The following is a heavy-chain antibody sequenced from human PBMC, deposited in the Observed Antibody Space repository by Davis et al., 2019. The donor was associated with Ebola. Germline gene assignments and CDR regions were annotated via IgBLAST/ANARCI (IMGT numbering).Heavy chain of an antibody. V-gene: IGHV5-51*01. CDR2: IYTGDSDT. CDR1: DNTFTNYW. Sequence: GESLKISCKGSDNTFTNYWIGRVRQMPGKGLEWMGIIYTGDSDTRYSPSFRGQVTISADKSTRTAYLQWGRLKASDTAMYYCASLRRTITGMDDGFDVWGQGTMVTVSS. J-gene: IGHJ3*01. CDR3: ASLRRTITGMDDGFDV. D-gene: IGHD1-20*01.